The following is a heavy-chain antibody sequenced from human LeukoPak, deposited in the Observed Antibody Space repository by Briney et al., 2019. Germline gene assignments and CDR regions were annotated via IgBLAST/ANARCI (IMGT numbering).Heavy chain of an antibody. V-gene: IGHV5-51*01. Sequence: GESLKISCKGSGXSLTSYWIGWVRQTPGKGLEWMGIIYSGDSESRYSPSFQGQVTISADKSISTAYLQWNSLKASDTAVYFCARRAYSSGHKAYFDYWGQGTLVTVSS. D-gene: IGHD6-19*01. J-gene: IGHJ4*02. CDR1: GXSLTSYW. CDR2: IYSGDSES. CDR3: ARRAYSSGHKAYFDY.